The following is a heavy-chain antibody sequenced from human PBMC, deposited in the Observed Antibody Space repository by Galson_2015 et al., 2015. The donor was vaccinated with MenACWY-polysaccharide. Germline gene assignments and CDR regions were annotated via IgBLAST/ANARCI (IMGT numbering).Heavy chain of an antibody. CDR1: GLTFSSYG. V-gene: IGHV3-23*01. D-gene: IGHD3-10*01. CDR2: LSPTTGNT. CDR3: AKGAAHYGSGNYYDY. Sequence: SLRLSCAGSGLTFSSYGMGWVRQAPGKGLEWVSGLSPTTGNTYYADSVRGRFTISRDNTKNTMYQQMDSLSAEDTGLYYRAKGAAHYGSGNYYDYWGQGTQITVSS. J-gene: IGHJ4*02.